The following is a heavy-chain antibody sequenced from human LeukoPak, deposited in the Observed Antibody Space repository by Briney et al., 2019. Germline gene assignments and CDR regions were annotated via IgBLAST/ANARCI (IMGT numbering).Heavy chain of an antibody. Sequence: GGSLRLSCAASGFTFSSYGMHWVRQAPGKGLEWVAVISYDGSNKYYADSVKGRFTISRDNSKNTLYLQMNSLRAEDTAVYYCASVIMITFGGVIDRDLRASEFDYWGQGTLVTVSS. CDR3: ASVIMITFGGVIDRDLRASEFDY. V-gene: IGHV3-30*03. J-gene: IGHJ4*02. CDR2: ISYDGSNK. D-gene: IGHD3-16*02. CDR1: GFTFSSYG.